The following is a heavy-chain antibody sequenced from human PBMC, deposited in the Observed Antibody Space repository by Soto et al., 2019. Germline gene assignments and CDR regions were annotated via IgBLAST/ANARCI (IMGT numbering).Heavy chain of an antibody. V-gene: IGHV3-30-3*01. CDR1: GFTFSSYA. J-gene: IGHJ4*02. CDR3: ARDFYYYESSGYYLDY. D-gene: IGHD3-22*01. Sequence: QVQLVESGGGVVQPGRSLRLSCAASGFTFSSYAMHWVRQAPGKGLEWVAVISYDGSNKYYADSVKGRFTIARDNSKNTLYLQMNSLRAEDTAVYYCARDFYYYESSGYYLDYWGQGTLVTVSS. CDR2: ISYDGSNK.